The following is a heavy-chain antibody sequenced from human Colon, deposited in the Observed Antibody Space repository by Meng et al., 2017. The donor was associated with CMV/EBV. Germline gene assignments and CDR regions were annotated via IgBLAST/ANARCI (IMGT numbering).Heavy chain of an antibody. Sequence: GGSLRLSCAASGFTFSSYAMSWVRQAPGKGLEWVAAISVSGVSTYYADSVKGRFTISRDNSENTLYLQMNSLRAEDTAVYYCAKGGSYNYYYYRMDVWGQGTTVTVSS. D-gene: IGHD1-26*01. CDR3: AKGGSYNYYYYRMDV. CDR2: ISVSGVST. V-gene: IGHV3-23*01. J-gene: IGHJ6*02. CDR1: GFTFSSYA.